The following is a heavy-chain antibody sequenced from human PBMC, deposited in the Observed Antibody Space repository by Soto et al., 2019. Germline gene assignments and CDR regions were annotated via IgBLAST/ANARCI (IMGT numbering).Heavy chain of an antibody. Sequence: ASVKVSCKASGYTFTSYDINWVRQATGQGLEWMGWMNPNSGNTGYAQKFQGRVTMNRNTSISTAYMELSSLRSEDTAVYYCARGGSVSSYYYYYMDVWGKGTTVTVSS. V-gene: IGHV1-8*01. CDR3: ARGGSVSSYYYYYMDV. CDR2: MNPNSGNT. CDR1: GYTFTSYD. J-gene: IGHJ6*03.